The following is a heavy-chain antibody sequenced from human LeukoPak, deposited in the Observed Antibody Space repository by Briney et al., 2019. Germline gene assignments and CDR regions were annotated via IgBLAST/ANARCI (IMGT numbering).Heavy chain of an antibody. D-gene: IGHD3-16*02. Sequence: GSLRLSCAASGFTFSDYYMSWIRQAPGKGLEWVSYISSSGSTIYYADSVKGRFTISRDNAKNSLYLQMNSLRAEDTAVYYCARVRMITFGGVIAPLDYWGQGTLVTVSS. CDR3: ARVRMITFGGVIAPLDY. V-gene: IGHV3-11*04. CDR1: GFTFSDYY. CDR2: ISSSGSTI. J-gene: IGHJ4*02.